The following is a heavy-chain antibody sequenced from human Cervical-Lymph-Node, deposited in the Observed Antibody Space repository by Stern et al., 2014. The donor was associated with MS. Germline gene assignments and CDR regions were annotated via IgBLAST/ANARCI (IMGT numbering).Heavy chain of an antibody. CDR2: ISGYKGNT. CDR1: GDTFGTYG. V-gene: IGHV1-18*01. CDR3: AIMGTNGIDV. J-gene: IGHJ6*02. D-gene: IGHD5-18*01. Sequence: QVQLGQSGTEVKKPGASVKVSCKASGDTFGTYGVNWVRQAPGQRLEWLGWISGYKGNTNYAQRLQGRVTLTTDTSTTTAYMELRSLRSDDTAVYYCAIMGTNGIDVWGQGTTVTVSS.